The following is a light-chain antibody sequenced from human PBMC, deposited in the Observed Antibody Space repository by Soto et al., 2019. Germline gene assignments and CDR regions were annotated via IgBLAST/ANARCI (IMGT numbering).Light chain of an antibody. V-gene: IGKV3-20*01. CDR3: QQYGNPPPNA. Sequence: EIVLTQSPGTLSLSPGERATLSCRASQSISSSYLAWYQQKPGQAPRVLIYGASSRATGIPDRFSGSGYGTDFTLTISRLEPEDIAVYFCQQYGNPPPNAFGQGSKGEIK. CDR2: GAS. CDR1: QSISSSY. J-gene: IGKJ2*01.